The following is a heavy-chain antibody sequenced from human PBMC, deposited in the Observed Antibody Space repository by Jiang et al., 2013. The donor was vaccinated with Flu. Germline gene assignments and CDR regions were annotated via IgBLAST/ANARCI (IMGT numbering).Heavy chain of an antibody. CDR3: TSGFDSAWEVSRA. CDR1: SNYF. CDR2: SQSWWKS. J-gene: IGHJ5*02. Sequence: SNYFWTWIRPAPTEGGVEWIGESQSWWKSQLQPSLKSRVTISVDTSKNQFSLKLSSVTAADTAVYYCTSGFDSAWEVSRAWGQGTLVTVSS. D-gene: IGHD3-16*02. V-gene: IGHV4-34*01.